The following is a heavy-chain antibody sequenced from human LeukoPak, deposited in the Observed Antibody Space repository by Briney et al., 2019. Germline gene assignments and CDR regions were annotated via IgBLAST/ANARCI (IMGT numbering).Heavy chain of an antibody. V-gene: IGHV4-39*01. CDR2: ILYTGST. D-gene: IGHD1-26*01. CDR1: GDPISSSRFY. CDR3: ARRDVGATIDY. J-gene: IGHJ4*02. Sequence: SETLSLTCTVSGDPISSSRFYWAWIRQPPGKGLEWIGSILYTGSTFYNPSLKSRVTISVDTSKNQFSLRLGSVTASDTAVYYCARRDVGATIDYWGQGTLVTVSS.